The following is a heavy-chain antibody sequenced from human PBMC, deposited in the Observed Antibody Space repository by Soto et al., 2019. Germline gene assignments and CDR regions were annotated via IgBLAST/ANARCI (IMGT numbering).Heavy chain of an antibody. D-gene: IGHD5-12*01. Sequence: ASVKVSCKASGYTFTSYAMHWVRQAPGQRLEWMGWINAGNGNTKYSQKFQGRVTITRDTSASTAYMELSSLRSEDTAVYYCARGPGFYGYSGHELDYWGQGTLVTVSS. CDR2: INAGNGNT. J-gene: IGHJ4*02. V-gene: IGHV1-3*01. CDR1: GYTFTSYA. CDR3: ARGPGFYGYSGHELDY.